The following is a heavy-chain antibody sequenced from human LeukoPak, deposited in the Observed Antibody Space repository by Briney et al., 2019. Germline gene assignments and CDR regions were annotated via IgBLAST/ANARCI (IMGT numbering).Heavy chain of an antibody. CDR1: GYSISSGYY. CDR2: IYHSGST. V-gene: IGHV4-38-2*01. J-gene: IGHJ4*02. CDR3: ARREYCGGDCYFDY. D-gene: IGHD2-21*01. Sequence: SXXLSLTCAVSGYSISSGYYWGWIRPPPGKGLEWIGSIYHSGSTYYNPSLKSRVTISVDTSKNQFSLKLSSVTAADTAVYYCARREYCGGDCYFDYWGQGTLVTVSS.